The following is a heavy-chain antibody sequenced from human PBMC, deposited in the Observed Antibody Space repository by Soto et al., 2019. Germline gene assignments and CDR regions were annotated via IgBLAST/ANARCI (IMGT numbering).Heavy chain of an antibody. Sequence: QVQLVQSVAEMREPGSSVKVSCKASGGTFSSSAIHWLRQAPGQGPEWMGGIIPTFGTANYIEKFRGRVTITADTSTSTAYMEVSSLTSEDTAMYFCARSETAGHRGFDIWGQGTMVTVSS. CDR3: ARSETAGHRGFDI. V-gene: IGHV1-69*06. CDR1: GGTFSSSA. D-gene: IGHD6-19*01. J-gene: IGHJ3*02. CDR2: IIPTFGTA.